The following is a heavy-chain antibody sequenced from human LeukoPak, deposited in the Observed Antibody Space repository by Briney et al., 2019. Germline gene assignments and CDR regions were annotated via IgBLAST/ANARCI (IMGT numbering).Heavy chain of an antibody. Sequence: GASVKVSCKTSGYTFSNYGISWVRQAPGQGLEWMGWISAYSGNTNYAQKFQGRVTMTTDTSTTTVYMDLRRLRSDDTAVYYCARDAAHSGHYSGSFYWGQGTLITVSS. D-gene: IGHD4-17*01. CDR2: ISAYSGNT. CDR3: ARDAAHSGHYSGSFY. J-gene: IGHJ4*02. CDR1: GYTFSNYG. V-gene: IGHV1-18*01.